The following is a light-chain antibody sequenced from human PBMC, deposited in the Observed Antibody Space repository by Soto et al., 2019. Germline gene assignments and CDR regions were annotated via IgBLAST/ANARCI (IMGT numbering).Light chain of an antibody. CDR1: EGIEIS. Sequence: EVVMRQSPATLSVSVGDGATISCRASEGIEISLAWYQHKPGKTPKLLIYNTSTRATGVPTRFSGSRSGAEFTLTINSLQSEDFAVYYCQPYNNCPRTFGGGTKVDIK. CDR2: NTS. J-gene: IGKJ4*01. CDR3: QPYNNCPRT. V-gene: IGKV3-15*01.